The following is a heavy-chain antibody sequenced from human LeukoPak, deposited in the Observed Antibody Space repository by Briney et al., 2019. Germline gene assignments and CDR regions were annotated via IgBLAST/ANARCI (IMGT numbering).Heavy chain of an antibody. Sequence: GGSLRLSCTASGFTFSNYEMNWVRQAPGKGLEWVSYIRSSGSIIYYADSVKGRFTFSRDNAKNSLYLQMNSLRAEDTAVYYCARERVIAGSYYFDSWGQGTLVTVSS. D-gene: IGHD6-13*01. J-gene: IGHJ4*02. V-gene: IGHV3-48*03. CDR1: GFTFSNYE. CDR3: ARERVIAGSYYFDS. CDR2: IRSSGSII.